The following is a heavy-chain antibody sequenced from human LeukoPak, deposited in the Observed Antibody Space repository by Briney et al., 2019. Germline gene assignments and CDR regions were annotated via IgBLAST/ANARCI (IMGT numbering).Heavy chain of an antibody. Sequence: PSETLSLTCAVCDGSLSGYYWTWIRQPPGKGLEWIGEIDHSGNTNYNPSLKSRVTISVDTSKNQFSLNLSSVTAADTAVYYCARVVAHFDYWGQGTLVTVSS. CDR2: IDHSGNT. J-gene: IGHJ4*02. CDR1: DGSLSGYY. D-gene: IGHD2-15*01. CDR3: ARVVAHFDY. V-gene: IGHV4-34*01.